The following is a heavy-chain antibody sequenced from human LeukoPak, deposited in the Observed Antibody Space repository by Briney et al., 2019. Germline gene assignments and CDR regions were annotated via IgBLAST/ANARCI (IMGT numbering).Heavy chain of an antibody. D-gene: IGHD3-10*01. Sequence: SETLSLTCAVYGGSFSGYYWSWIRQPPGKGLEWIGEINHSGSTNYNPSLKSRVTISVDTSKNQFSLKLSSVTAADTAVYYCARDLSPMGAWGQGTLVTVSS. CDR2: INHSGST. J-gene: IGHJ5*02. CDR3: ARDLSPMGA. V-gene: IGHV4-34*01. CDR1: GGSFSGYY.